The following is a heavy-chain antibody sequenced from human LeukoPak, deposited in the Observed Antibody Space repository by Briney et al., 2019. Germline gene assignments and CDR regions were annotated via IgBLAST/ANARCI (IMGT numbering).Heavy chain of an antibody. Sequence: SETLSLTCTVSGGSISSYYWSWIRQPPGKGLEWIGYIYYSGSTNYNPSLESRVTISVDTSKNQFSLKLRPVTASDTAVYYCATVAVIRGVTYFDYWGQGTLVTVSS. CDR2: IYYSGST. J-gene: IGHJ4*02. D-gene: IGHD3-10*01. V-gene: IGHV4-59*01. CDR1: GGSISSYY. CDR3: ATVAVIRGVTYFDY.